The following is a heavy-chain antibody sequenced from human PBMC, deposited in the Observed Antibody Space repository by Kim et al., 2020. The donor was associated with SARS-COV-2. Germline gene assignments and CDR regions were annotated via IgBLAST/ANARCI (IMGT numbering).Heavy chain of an antibody. J-gene: IGHJ4*02. Sequence: ASVKVSCKDSGYTFTSYGISWVRQAPGQGLEWMGWISAYNGNTNYAQKLQGRVTMTTDTSTSTAYMALGSLRSDDTAVYYCASSALRFLEWLPPDFDYWGQGTLVTVSS. D-gene: IGHD3-3*01. CDR3: ASSALRFLEWLPPDFDY. CDR2: ISAYNGNT. V-gene: IGHV1-18*01. CDR1: GYTFTSYG.